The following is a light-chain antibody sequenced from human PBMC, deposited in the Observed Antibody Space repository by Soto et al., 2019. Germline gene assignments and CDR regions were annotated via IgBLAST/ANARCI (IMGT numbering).Light chain of an antibody. CDR1: QSVSGSY. V-gene: IGKV3-20*01. Sequence: EIVLTQPPGTLSLSPGERATLSCRASQSVSGSYLAWYQQKPGQAPRLLIYGASSRATGIPDRFSGSGSGTDFTLTISRLEPEDFAVYYCQHFGGSLPVTFGQGTRLEIK. CDR3: QHFGGSLPVT. CDR2: GAS. J-gene: IGKJ5*01.